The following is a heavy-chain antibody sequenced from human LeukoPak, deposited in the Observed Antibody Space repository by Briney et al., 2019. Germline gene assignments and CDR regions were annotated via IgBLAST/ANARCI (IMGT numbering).Heavy chain of an antibody. CDR1: GESFDGFY. J-gene: IGHJ5*02. D-gene: IGHD1-1*01. Sequence: SETLSLTCAVYGESFDGFYWNWIRQSPEEGLEWLGEVNYIGRTNYNPALESRIAISADASKRQFSLKVTSVTAADTAVYYCAIRLTTSRLATATTWFDPWGQGTLVSVSS. CDR3: AIRLTTSRLATATTWFDP. V-gene: IGHV4-34*01. CDR2: VNYIGRT.